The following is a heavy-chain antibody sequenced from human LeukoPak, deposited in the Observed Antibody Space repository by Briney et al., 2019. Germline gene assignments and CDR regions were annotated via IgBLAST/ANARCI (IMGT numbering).Heavy chain of an antibody. CDR3: AELGITMIGGV. CDR1: GFTFSNFG. Sequence: GGSLRLSCAASGFTFSNFGMHWVRQAPGKGLEWVSYISSSGSTIYYADSVKGRFTISRDNAKNSLYLQMNSLRAEDTAVYYCAELGITMIGGVWGKGTTVTISS. CDR2: ISSSGSTI. D-gene: IGHD3-10*02. V-gene: IGHV3-48*04. J-gene: IGHJ6*04.